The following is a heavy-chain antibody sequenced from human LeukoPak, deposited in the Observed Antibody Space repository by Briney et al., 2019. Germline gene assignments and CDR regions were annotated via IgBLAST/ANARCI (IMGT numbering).Heavy chain of an antibody. CDR2: IKQDGSEK. D-gene: IGHD3-22*01. CDR1: GFTFSSYW. J-gene: IGHJ4*02. Sequence: GGSLRLSCAASGFTFSSYWMSWVRQAPGKGLEWVVNIKQDGSEKYYVDSGKGRFTISRDNAKNSLYLEMNSLRAEDTAVYYCARDNQGLVVYYYFDYWGQGTLVTVSS. V-gene: IGHV3-7*01. CDR3: ARDNQGLVVYYYFDY.